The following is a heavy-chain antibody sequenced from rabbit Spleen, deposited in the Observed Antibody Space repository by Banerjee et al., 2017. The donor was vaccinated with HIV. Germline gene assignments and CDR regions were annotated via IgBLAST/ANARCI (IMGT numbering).Heavy chain of an antibody. D-gene: IGHD1-1*01. Sequence: QEQLVESGGGLVQPGGSLTLSCKASGFDFSRFGVSWVRQAPGKGLEWIGYIDPIFGGTYYASWVNGRFTISSHNAQNTLYLQLSSLTAADTATYFCAREDVGGSYTLWGPGTLVTVS. CDR1: GFDFSRFG. V-gene: IGHV1S47*01. J-gene: IGHJ6*01. CDR2: IDPIFGGT. CDR3: AREDVGGSYTL.